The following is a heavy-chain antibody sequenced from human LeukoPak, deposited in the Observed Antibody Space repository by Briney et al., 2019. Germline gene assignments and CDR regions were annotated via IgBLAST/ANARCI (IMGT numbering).Heavy chain of an antibody. J-gene: IGHJ4*02. Sequence: PGGSLRLSCAASGFTFSSYGMHWVRQAPGKGLEWVAVISYDGSNKYYADSVKGRFTISRGNSKNTLYLQMNSLRAEDTAVYYCAKTRGYFDWLSPPGYWGQGTLVTVSS. CDR2: ISYDGSNK. CDR1: GFTFSSYG. V-gene: IGHV3-30*18. CDR3: AKTRGYFDWLSPPGY. D-gene: IGHD3-9*01.